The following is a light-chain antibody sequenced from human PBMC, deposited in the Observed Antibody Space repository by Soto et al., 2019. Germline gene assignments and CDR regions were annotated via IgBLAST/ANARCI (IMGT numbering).Light chain of an antibody. Sequence: SYELSQPPSLSVSPGQTASIPCSGDRLGNKYVCWYQQKPGQSPVLVIYQDTKRPSEIPERFSGSNSGNTAILPISGTQAMDEADYYCQAWDGSTVVFGGGTKFTVL. V-gene: IGLV3-1*01. CDR2: QDT. J-gene: IGLJ2*01. CDR1: RLGNKY. CDR3: QAWDGSTVV.